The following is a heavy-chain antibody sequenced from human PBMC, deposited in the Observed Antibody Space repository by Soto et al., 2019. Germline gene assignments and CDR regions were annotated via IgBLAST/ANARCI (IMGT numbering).Heavy chain of an antibody. J-gene: IGHJ4*02. D-gene: IGHD3-16*01. V-gene: IGHV1-18*01. Sequence: QVPLVQSGPEVKKHGASVTVSCKTSGYTPTNYEIGWVRQAPGQGLEWMGWISAYNGNRNSAQKLQGRLTMTTDTSTKTAYMELRSLRSDDTAVYFCARALYRRGTYDAFDNWGQGTLVTVSS. CDR2: ISAYNGNR. CDR1: GYTPTNYE. CDR3: ARALYRRGTYDAFDN.